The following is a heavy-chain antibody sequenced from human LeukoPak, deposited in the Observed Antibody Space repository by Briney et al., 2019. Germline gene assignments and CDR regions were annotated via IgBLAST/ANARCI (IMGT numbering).Heavy chain of an antibody. J-gene: IGHJ4*02. CDR2: INWNGGST. V-gene: IGHV3-20*04. CDR1: GFTFDDYG. D-gene: IGHD3-10*01. CDR3: AKDHVTDYYGSGSYLSDY. Sequence: GGSLRLSCAASGFTFDDYGMSWVRQAPGKGLEWVSGINWNGGSTGYADSVKGRFTISRDNAKNSLYLQMNSLRAEDTAVYYCAKDHVTDYYGSGSYLSDYWGQGTLVTVSS.